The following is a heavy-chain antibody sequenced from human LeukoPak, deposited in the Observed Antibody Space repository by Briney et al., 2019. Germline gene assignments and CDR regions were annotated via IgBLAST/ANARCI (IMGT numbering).Heavy chain of an antibody. V-gene: IGHV3-73*01. D-gene: IGHD6-19*01. CDR3: TTLNIAVAGTTD. Sequence: GGSLRLSCAASGFTFSGSAMHWVRQASGKGLEWVGRIRSKANSYATAYAASVKGRFTISRDDSKNTAYLQMNSLKTEDTAVYYCTTLNIAVAGTTDWGQGTLVTVSS. CDR1: GFTFSGSA. CDR2: IRSKANSYAT. J-gene: IGHJ4*02.